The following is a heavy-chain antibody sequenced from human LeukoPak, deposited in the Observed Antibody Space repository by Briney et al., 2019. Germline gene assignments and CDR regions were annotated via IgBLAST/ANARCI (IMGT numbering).Heavy chain of an antibody. CDR1: GGSISSYY. Sequence: SETLSLTCTVSGGSISSYYWSWVRQPPGKGLEWIGYIYYSGSTNYNPSLKSRVTISVDTSKNQFSLKLSSVTAADTAVYYCARERGRGYSYGVRSWFDPWGQGTLVTVSS. CDR2: IYYSGST. V-gene: IGHV4-59*01. J-gene: IGHJ5*02. CDR3: ARERGRGYSYGVRSWFDP. D-gene: IGHD5-18*01.